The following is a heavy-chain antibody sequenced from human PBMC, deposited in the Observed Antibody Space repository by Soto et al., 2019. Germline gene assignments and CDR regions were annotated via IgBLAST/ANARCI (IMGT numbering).Heavy chain of an antibody. Sequence: SQTLSLTCAVSCDYIEHNIYSCTCIRQDPGKGLEWIGTNNKSADTYYNPSLKSRLTISLDTYQKHFSLRVKALTAADKAIFYCARGGSGWKALHWFQPRRKGIMVT. D-gene: IGHD6-19*01. J-gene: IGHJ5*02. CDR1: CDYIEHNIYS. CDR3: ARGGSGWKALHWFQP. CDR2: NNKSADT. V-gene: IGHV4-31*11.